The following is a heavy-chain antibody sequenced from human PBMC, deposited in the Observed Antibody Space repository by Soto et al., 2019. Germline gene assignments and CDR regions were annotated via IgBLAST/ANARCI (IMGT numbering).Heavy chain of an antibody. CDR3: AGAANSAGATY. Sequence: QVQLVESGGGVVQPGKSLRLSCAASGFSFSTYGMHWVRQAPGRGLEWVALIWYDGSEKYYADSVTGRFTISRDTCRRTVSLPMHSLSDDDTAGYFCAGAANSAGATYWGQGTVVTVSS. J-gene: IGHJ4*02. CDR1: GFSFSTYG. CDR2: IWYDGSEK. V-gene: IGHV3-33*01. D-gene: IGHD6-25*01.